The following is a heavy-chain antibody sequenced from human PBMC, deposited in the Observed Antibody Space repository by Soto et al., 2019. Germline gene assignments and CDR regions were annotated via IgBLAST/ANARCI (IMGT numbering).Heavy chain of an antibody. D-gene: IGHD3-22*01. J-gene: IGHJ4*02. CDR3: ARVSAGPYYYDSSGYLGYFDY. CDR1: GGSISSGGYY. V-gene: IGHV4-31*03. Sequence: SETLSLTCTVSGGSISSGGYYWSWIRQHPGKGLEWIGYIYYSGSTYYNPSLKSRVTISVDTSKNQFSLKLSSVTAADTAVYYCARVSAGPYYYDSSGYLGYFDYWGQGTLVTVS. CDR2: IYYSGST.